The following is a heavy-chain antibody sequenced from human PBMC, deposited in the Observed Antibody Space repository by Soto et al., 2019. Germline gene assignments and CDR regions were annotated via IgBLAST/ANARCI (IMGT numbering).Heavy chain of an antibody. V-gene: IGHV4-61*01. Sequence: SETLSLTCTVHGGSVNIGTYYWNWIRQPPGKGLEWIGFIHYSGSTNYNPSLKSRVTMSVDTSKNQFSLKLTSVNAADTAVYYCTRGGDAYKNGHWGQGTLVTVS. J-gene: IGHJ4*02. D-gene: IGHD2-21*01. CDR2: IHYSGST. CDR1: GGSVNIGTYY. CDR3: TRGGDAYKNGH.